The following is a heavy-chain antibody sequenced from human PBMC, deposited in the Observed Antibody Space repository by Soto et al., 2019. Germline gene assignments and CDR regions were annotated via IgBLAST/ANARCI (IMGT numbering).Heavy chain of an antibody. J-gene: IGHJ4*02. CDR2: IYHSGST. V-gene: IGHV4-30-2*01. D-gene: IGHD5-12*01. Sequence: SETLSLTCTVSGGSISSGGYSWSWIRQPPGKGLEWIGYIYHSGSTYYNPSLKSRVTISVDRSKNQFSLKLSSVTAADTAVYYCARATRYGYNFDYWGQGTLVTVSS. CDR1: GGSISSGGYS. CDR3: ARATRYGYNFDY.